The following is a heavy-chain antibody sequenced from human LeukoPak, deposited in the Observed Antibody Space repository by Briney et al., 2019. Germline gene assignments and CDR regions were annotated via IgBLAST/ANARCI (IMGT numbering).Heavy chain of an antibody. V-gene: IGHV1-2*02. D-gene: IGHD3-9*01. CDR1: VYTFTVYY. J-gene: IGHJ5*02. CDR2: INPNSGGT. Sequence: GASVKVSCKASVYTFTVYYRHWVRQAPGQGLEWMGGINPNSGGTNYAQKFQGRVTMPRDTSISTAYMELSRLRSDGTAVYYCARGLRDDILTGYPNNWFDPWGQGTLVTVSS. CDR3: ARGLRDDILTGYPNNWFDP.